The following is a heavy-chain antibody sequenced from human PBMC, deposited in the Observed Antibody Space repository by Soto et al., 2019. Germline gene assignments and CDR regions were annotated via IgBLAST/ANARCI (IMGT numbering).Heavy chain of an antibody. CDR3: AKDSADYIWGSYRYIYFDY. V-gene: IGHV3-23*01. D-gene: IGHD3-16*02. CDR2: ISGSGGST. J-gene: IGHJ4*02. Sequence: GGSLRLSCAASGFTFSSYAMSWVRQAPGKGLEWVSAISGSGGSTYYADSVKGRFTISRDNSKNTLYLQMNSLRAEDTAVYYCAKDSADYIWGSYRYIYFDYWSQGTLVTVSS. CDR1: GFTFSSYA.